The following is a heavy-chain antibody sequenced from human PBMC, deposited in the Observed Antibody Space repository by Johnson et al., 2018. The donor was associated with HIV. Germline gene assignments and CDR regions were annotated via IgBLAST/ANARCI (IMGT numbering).Heavy chain of an antibody. Sequence: VQLVESGGGLVQPGGSLRLSCAASGFTVSSNYMSWVRQAPVKGLEWVSVIYSGGSTYYADSVKGRFTISRDNSKNTLYLQMNSLRAEDTAVYYCARGPVDTAMGNYAFDFWGQGTMVTVSS. D-gene: IGHD5-18*01. CDR1: GFTVSSNY. V-gene: IGHV3-66*01. CDR3: ARGPVDTAMGNYAFDF. CDR2: IYSGGST. J-gene: IGHJ3*01.